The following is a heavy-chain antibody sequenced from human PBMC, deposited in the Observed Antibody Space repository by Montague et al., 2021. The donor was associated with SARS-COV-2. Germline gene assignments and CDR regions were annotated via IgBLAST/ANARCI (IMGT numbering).Heavy chain of an antibody. CDR2: IGASGNDT. D-gene: IGHD2-21*02. CDR3: AKRVVVTSYRYFDY. Sequence: SLILSCAASGFRFSGYAMSWVRQAPVKGLEWVSAIGASGNDTYYXDSVRGRFTSSRDNSENMLYLQLNSLRVEDTAVYYCAKRVVVTSYRYFDYWGQGTLVTVSS. CDR1: GFRFSGYA. V-gene: IGHV3-23*01. J-gene: IGHJ4*02.